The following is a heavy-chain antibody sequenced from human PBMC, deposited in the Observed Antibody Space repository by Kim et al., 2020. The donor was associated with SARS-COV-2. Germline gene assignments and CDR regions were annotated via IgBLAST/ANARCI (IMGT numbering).Heavy chain of an antibody. D-gene: IGHD6-19*01. CDR3: ARDSSQGPGYDY. V-gene: IGHV4-39*07. Sequence: SETLSLTCTVSGGSISSSSYYWGWIRQPPGKGLEWIGSIYYSGSTYYNPSLKSRVTISVDTSKNQFSLKLSSVTAADTAVYYCARDSSQGPGYDYWGQGTLVTVSS. J-gene: IGHJ4*02. CDR2: IYYSGST. CDR1: GGSISSSSYY.